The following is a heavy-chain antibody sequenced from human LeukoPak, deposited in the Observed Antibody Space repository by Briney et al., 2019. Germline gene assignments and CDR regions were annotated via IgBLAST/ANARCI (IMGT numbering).Heavy chain of an antibody. Sequence: GASVKDSCKASGGTFSSYTISWVRQALGQGLEWMGRIIPILGIANYAQKFQGRVTITTDESTSTAYMELSSLRSEDTAVYYCGLGYSYGYYYYYMDVWGKGTTVTVSS. D-gene: IGHD5-18*01. CDR1: GGTFSSYT. CDR3: GLGYSYGYYYYYMDV. J-gene: IGHJ6*03. V-gene: IGHV1-69*02. CDR2: IIPILGIA.